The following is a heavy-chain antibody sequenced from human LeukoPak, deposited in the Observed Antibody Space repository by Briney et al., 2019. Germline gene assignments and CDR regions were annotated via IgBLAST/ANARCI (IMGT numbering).Heavy chain of an antibody. CDR1: GFTFDDYA. CDR3: ARVGQQLKNYFDY. Sequence: GGSLRLSCAASGFTFDDYAMHWVRQAPGKGLEWVSLISGDGGSTYYADSVKGRFTISRDNAKNSLYLQMNSLRAEDTAVYYCARVGQQLKNYFDYWGQGTLVTVSS. J-gene: IGHJ4*02. CDR2: ISGDGGST. V-gene: IGHV3-43*02. D-gene: IGHD6-13*01.